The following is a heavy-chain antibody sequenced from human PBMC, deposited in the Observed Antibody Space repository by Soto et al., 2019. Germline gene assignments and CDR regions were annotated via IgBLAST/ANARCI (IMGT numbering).Heavy chain of an antibody. CDR3: AKASTMIVAIDY. Sequence: FLSLSCAASGFTFSSYGTHGVRQAPGKGLEWVAVISYDGSNKYYADSVKGRFTISRDNSKNTLYLQMNSLRAEDTAVYYCAKASTMIVAIDYWGQGTLVTVSS. CDR2: ISYDGSNK. J-gene: IGHJ4*02. D-gene: IGHD3-22*01. CDR1: GFTFSSYG. V-gene: IGHV3-30*18.